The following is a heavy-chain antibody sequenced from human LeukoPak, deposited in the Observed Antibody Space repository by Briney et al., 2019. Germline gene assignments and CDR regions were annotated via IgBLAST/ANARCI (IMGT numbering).Heavy chain of an antibody. J-gene: IGHJ4*02. CDR3: ARHSYYYGSGSCDY. CDR2: INHSGST. D-gene: IGHD3-10*01. V-gene: IGHV4-34*01. CDR1: GGSFSGYY. Sequence: PSETLSLTCAVYGGSFSGYYWSWIRQPPGKGLEWIGEINHSGSTNYNPSLKSRVTISVDTSKNQFSLKLSSVTAADTAVYYCARHSYYYGSGSCDYWGQGTLVTVSS.